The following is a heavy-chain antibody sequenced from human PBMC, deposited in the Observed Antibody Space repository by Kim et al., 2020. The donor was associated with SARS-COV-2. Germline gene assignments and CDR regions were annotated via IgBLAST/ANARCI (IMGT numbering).Heavy chain of an antibody. CDR3: ARNMQDYGDWYYYGMDV. V-gene: IGHV7-4-1*02. CDR2: INTNTGNP. D-gene: IGHD4-17*01. Sequence: ASVKVSCKASGYTFSSNAINWVRQAPAQGLEWMGWINTNTGNPTYAQGFTGRFVFSLGTSVSTAYLQISSLKAEDTAVYYCARNMQDYGDWYYYGMDVWG. CDR1: GYTFSSNA. J-gene: IGHJ6*02.